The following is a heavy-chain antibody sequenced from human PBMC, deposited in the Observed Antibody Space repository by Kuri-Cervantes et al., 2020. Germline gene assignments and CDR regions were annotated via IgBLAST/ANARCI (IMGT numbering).Heavy chain of an antibody. CDR2: IYYSGST. D-gene: IGHD5-12*01. J-gene: IGHJ4*02. V-gene: IGHV4-39*01. CDR3: ARTGVYSGYAIWG. Sequence: SETLSLTCTVSGGSVSSGSYYWGWIRQPPGKGLEWIGSIYYSGSTYYNPSPKSRVTISVDTSKNQFSLKLSSVTAADTAVYYCARTGVYSGYAIWGWGQGTLVTVSS. CDR1: GGSVSSGSYY.